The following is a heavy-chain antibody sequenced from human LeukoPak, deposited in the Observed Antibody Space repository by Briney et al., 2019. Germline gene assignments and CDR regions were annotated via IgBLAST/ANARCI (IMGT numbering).Heavy chain of an antibody. CDR2: IWYDGSTK. V-gene: IGHV3-33*01. CDR1: GFTLSSSG. Sequence: AGRSLRLSCAASGFTLSSSGMHWVRQAPGKGLEWVAVIWYDGSTKYYADSVKGRFTISRDNSKNTLYLQMNSLRAEDTAVYYCARPHIAVAGTYYFDYWGQGTLVTVSS. D-gene: IGHD6-19*01. J-gene: IGHJ4*02. CDR3: ARPHIAVAGTYYFDY.